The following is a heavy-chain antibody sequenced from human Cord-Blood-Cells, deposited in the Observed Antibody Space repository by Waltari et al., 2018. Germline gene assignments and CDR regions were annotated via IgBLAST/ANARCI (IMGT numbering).Heavy chain of an antibody. Sequence: QVQLVESGGGVVQPGRSLRLSCAASGFTFSSYAMHWVRQGPGKGLEGVEVISYDGSNKYYADSVKGRFTISRDNSKNTLYLQMNSLRAEDTAVYYCAREGIAAAGTIDYWGQGTLVTVSS. J-gene: IGHJ4*02. CDR2: ISYDGSNK. V-gene: IGHV3-30*04. CDR3: AREGIAAAGTIDY. D-gene: IGHD6-13*01. CDR1: GFTFSSYA.